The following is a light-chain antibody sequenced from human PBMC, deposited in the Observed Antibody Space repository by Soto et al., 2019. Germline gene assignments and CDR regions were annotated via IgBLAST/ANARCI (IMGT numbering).Light chain of an antibody. Sequence: EIVMTQSPATLSVSAGERVTLSCRASQSVSSNLAWYQQKPGQAPRLLIYGASTRATGIPARFSGSGSGTDFTLTISSLQSEDFAVYYCQQYNRWPPITFGQGTRLEIK. CDR1: QSVSSN. CDR2: GAS. J-gene: IGKJ5*01. V-gene: IGKV3D-15*01. CDR3: QQYNRWPPIT.